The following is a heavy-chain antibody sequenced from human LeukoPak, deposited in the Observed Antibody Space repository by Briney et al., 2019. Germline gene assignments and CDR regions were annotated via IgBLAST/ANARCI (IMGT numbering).Heavy chain of an antibody. Sequence: ASVKVSCKPSGYTFTDYYIHWVRQAPGQGLEWMGWINPNTGGTNYAQKFQDRVTMTRDTSISTAYMELTRLTSDDTAVYYCARGSYDSSDFEYFQHWGQGTLVTVSS. V-gene: IGHV1-2*02. D-gene: IGHD3-22*01. CDR2: INPNTGGT. CDR3: ARGSYDSSDFEYFQH. CDR1: GYTFTDYY. J-gene: IGHJ1*01.